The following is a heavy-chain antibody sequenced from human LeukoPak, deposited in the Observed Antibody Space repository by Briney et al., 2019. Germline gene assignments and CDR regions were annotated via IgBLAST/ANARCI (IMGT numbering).Heavy chain of an antibody. CDR2: IYYSGST. CDR3: ANYDSSGYYTFAF. J-gene: IGHJ4*02. CDR1: GGSISSYY. D-gene: IGHD3-22*01. Sequence: PSETLSLTCTVSGGSISSYYWSWIRQPPGKGLEWIGYIYYSGSTNYNPSLKSRVTISVDTSKNQFSLKLTSVTAADTAVYYCANYDSSGYYTFAFWGQGTLVTVSS. V-gene: IGHV4-59*12.